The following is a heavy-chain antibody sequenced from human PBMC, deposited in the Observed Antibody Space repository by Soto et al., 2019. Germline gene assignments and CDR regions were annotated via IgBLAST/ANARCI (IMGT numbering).Heavy chain of an antibody. V-gene: IGHV3-23*01. CDR1: GFIFSSHS. CDR2: IITSGSGT. CDR3: ARGSSELGY. J-gene: IGHJ4*02. D-gene: IGHD3-10*01. Sequence: EVQLLESGGGLVQPGGSVRLSCVVSGFIFSSHSMRWVRQAPGKGLEGVSSIITSGSGTYHADSVKGRFAISRDNSKNTLFLQMNSLRAEDTAEYYCARGSSELGYWGQGTLVTVSS.